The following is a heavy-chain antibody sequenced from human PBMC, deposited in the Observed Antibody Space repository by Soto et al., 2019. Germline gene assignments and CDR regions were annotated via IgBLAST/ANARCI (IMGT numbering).Heavy chain of an antibody. J-gene: IGHJ4*02. CDR3: AREERGSHGGDY. Sequence: LSLTCTVSGASISSYYWSWIRQAPGKGLEWIAYIYYNGNTNYNPSLKSRATISLDVSKSKFSLKLTSVTAADTAVYYCAREERGSHGGDYWGQGNLVTVSS. CDR2: IYYNGNT. V-gene: IGHV4-59*01. D-gene: IGHD2-15*01. CDR1: GASISSYY.